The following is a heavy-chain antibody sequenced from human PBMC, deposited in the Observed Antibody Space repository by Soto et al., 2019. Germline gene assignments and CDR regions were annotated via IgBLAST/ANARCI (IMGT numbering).Heavy chain of an antibody. J-gene: IGHJ6*02. CDR3: AKDMAGRPYYGMDV. CDR2: ISWSSGSI. CDR1: GFTFDDYA. V-gene: IGHV3-9*01. Sequence: EVQLVESGGGLVQPGRSLRLSCAASGFTFDDYAMHWVRQAPGKGLEWVSGISWSSGSIGYADSVKGRFTISTDNATISLQLQRYSLGAKDTASYDSAKDMAGRPYYGMDVWGQGTTVTVSS. D-gene: IGHD6-6*01.